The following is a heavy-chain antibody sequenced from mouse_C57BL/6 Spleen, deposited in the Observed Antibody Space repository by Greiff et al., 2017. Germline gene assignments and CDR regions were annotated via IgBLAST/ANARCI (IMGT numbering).Heavy chain of an antibody. V-gene: IGHV5-17*01. D-gene: IGHD1-1*01. J-gene: IGHJ4*01. Sequence: EVHLVESGGGLVKPGGSLKLSCAASGFTFSDYGMHWVRQAPEKGLEWVAYISSGSSTIYYADTVKGRFTISRDNAKNTLFLQMTSLRSEDTAMYYCASAITTVVARDYAMDYWGQGTSVTVSS. CDR1: GFTFSDYG. CDR3: ASAITTVVARDYAMDY. CDR2: ISSGSSTI.